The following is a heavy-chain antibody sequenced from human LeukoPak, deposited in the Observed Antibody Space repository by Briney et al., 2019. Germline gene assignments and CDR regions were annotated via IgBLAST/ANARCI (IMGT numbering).Heavy chain of an antibody. D-gene: IGHD3-9*01. Sequence: ASVKVSCKASGYTFTGYYMHWLRQAPGQGLEWMGWINPNSGGTNYAQKFQGRVTMTRDTSISTAYMELSRLRSDDTAVYYCARSNDILTGYYSHDYWGQGTLVTVSS. CDR1: GYTFTGYY. J-gene: IGHJ4*02. CDR3: ARSNDILTGYYSHDY. V-gene: IGHV1-2*02. CDR2: INPNSGGT.